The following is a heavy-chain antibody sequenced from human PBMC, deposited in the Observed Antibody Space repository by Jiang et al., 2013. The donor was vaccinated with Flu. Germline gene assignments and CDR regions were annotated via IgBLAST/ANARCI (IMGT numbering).Heavy chain of an antibody. CDR3: ASASRVGYSYGMTLYYGMDV. CDR2: TYYRSKWYN. J-gene: IGHJ6*01. Sequence: SQTLSLTCAISGDSVSSNSAAWNWIRQSPSRGLEWLGRTYYRSKWYNDYAVSVKSRITINPDTSKNQFSLQLNSVTPEDTAVYYCASASRVGYSYGMTLYYGMDVWGQRDHGHRLL. CDR1: GDSVSSNSAA. D-gene: IGHD5-18*01. V-gene: IGHV6-1*01.